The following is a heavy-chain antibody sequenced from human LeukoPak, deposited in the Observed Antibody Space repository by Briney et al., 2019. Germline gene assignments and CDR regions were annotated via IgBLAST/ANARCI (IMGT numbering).Heavy chain of an antibody. CDR2: IYTSGST. CDR3: PRGNGANDSEYFDY. J-gene: IGHJ4*02. V-gene: IGHV4-4*07. Sequence: KPSETLSLTCSVSGGSISSYYWSWIRQPAGKGLQWIGRIYTSGSTNYNPSLKSRVTMSVDMSKNQFSLKLTSVTAADTAVYYCPRGNGANDSEYFDYWGQGTLVTVSS. CDR1: GGSISSYY. D-gene: IGHD4/OR15-4a*01.